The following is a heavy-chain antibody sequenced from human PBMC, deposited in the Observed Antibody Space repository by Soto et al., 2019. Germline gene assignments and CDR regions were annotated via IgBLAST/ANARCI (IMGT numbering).Heavy chain of an antibody. CDR3: ARNRYSYGYTYYYYGMDV. CDR2: IIPIFGTA. J-gene: IGHJ6*02. Sequence: GASVKVSCKASGGTFSSYAISWVRQAPGQGLEWMGGIIPIFGTANYARKFQGRVTITADESTSTAYMELSSLRSEDTAVYYCARNRYSYGYTYYYYGMDVWGQGTTVTASS. V-gene: IGHV1-69*13. CDR1: GGTFSSYA. D-gene: IGHD5-18*01.